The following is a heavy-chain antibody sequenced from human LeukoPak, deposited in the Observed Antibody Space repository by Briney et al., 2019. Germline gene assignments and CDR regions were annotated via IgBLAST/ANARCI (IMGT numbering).Heavy chain of an antibody. CDR2: INQSGST. Sequence: SETLSLTCAVYGGSFSGNYWSWIRQPPGKGLEWIGEINQSGSTNYNPSLKSRVTISVDTSKNQLSLKLSSVTAADTAVYYCARDRGDVVDYWGQGTLVTVSS. D-gene: IGHD3-16*02. V-gene: IGHV4-34*01. CDR3: ARDRGDVVDY. J-gene: IGHJ4*02. CDR1: GGSFSGNY.